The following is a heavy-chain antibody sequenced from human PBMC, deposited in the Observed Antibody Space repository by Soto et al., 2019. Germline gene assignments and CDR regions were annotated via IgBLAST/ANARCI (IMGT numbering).Heavy chain of an antibody. J-gene: IGHJ4*02. Sequence: ASVKVSCKTSGYTFSNYGINWVRQAPGQGLEWMGWISAYNGSTNFAQKLQGRVSLTTDTSSTTAYMELRSLTSDGTAVYYCARDLVPGYTGFSDYWGQGTLVTVSS. CDR2: ISAYNGST. CDR3: ARDLVPGYTGFSDY. V-gene: IGHV1-18*01. D-gene: IGHD5-12*01. CDR1: GYTFSNYG.